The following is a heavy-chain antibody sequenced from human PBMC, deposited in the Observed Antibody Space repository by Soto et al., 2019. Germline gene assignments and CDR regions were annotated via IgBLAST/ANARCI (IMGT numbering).Heavy chain of an antibody. Sequence: QVQLEESGGGVVQPGTSLRLSCAASGFTFSIYGMHWVRQAPGKGLEWVAFIRYDGGTTNYADSVEGRFTISRDNYKNAVSLPMNSLRAEDTAVYYCTRGGNWGDCWGQGALVTV. V-gene: IGHV3-33*01. CDR3: TRGGNWGDC. D-gene: IGHD7-27*01. CDR1: GFTFSIYG. CDR2: IRYDGGTT. J-gene: IGHJ4*02.